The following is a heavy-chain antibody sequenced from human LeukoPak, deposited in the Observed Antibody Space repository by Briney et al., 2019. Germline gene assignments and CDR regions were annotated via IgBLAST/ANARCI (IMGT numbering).Heavy chain of an antibody. CDR2: IYSGGST. CDR3: ARGYGDYEPDAFDI. J-gene: IGHJ3*02. CDR1: GFTVSSNY. Sequence: GGSLRLSCAASGFTVSSNYMSWVRQAPGKGLEWVSVIYSGGSTYYADSVKGLFTISRDNSKNTLYLQMNSLRAEDTAVYYCARGYGDYEPDAFDIWGQGTMVTVSS. D-gene: IGHD4-17*01. V-gene: IGHV3-66*02.